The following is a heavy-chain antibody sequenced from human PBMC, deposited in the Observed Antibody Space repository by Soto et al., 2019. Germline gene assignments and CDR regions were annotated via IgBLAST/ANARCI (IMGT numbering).Heavy chain of an antibody. V-gene: IGHV4-39*01. CDR1: GGSISSSSYY. CDR3: ASLIAYCGGDCYSVAFDI. CDR2: IYYSGST. J-gene: IGHJ3*02. D-gene: IGHD2-21*02. Sequence: QLQLQESGPGLVKPSETLSLTCTVSGGSISSSSYYWGWIRQPPGKGLEWIGSIYYSGSTYYNPSLKSRVSISVDTSKNQFSLKLSSVTAADTAVYYCASLIAYCGGDCYSVAFDIWGQGTMVTVSS.